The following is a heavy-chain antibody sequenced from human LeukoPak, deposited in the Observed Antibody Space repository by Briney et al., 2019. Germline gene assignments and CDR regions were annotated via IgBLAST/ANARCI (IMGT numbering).Heavy chain of an antibody. CDR1: AYTFTSYD. Sequence: GASVKVSCKASAYTFTSYDINWVRQATGQGLEWMGWMNPNSGNTGYAQKFQGRVTITRNTSISTAYMELSSLRSEDTAVYYCARGYCSSTSCRYYYYYMDVWGKGTTVTVSS. CDR3: ARGYCSSTSCRYYYYYMDV. D-gene: IGHD2-2*01. V-gene: IGHV1-8*01. J-gene: IGHJ6*03. CDR2: MNPNSGNT.